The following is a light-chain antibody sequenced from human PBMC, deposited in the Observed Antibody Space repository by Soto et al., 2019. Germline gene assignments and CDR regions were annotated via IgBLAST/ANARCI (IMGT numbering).Light chain of an antibody. CDR2: EVS. J-gene: IGLJ2*01. CDR3: SSYAGSNNKV. CDR1: SSDVGGYNY. V-gene: IGLV2-8*01. Sequence: QSVLTQPPSASGSPGQSVTISCTGTSSDVGGYNYVSWYQQHPGKAPKLMIYEVSKRPSGVPDRFSGSKSGNTASLTVSGLQAEDEPDYYCSSYAGSNNKVFGGGTKVTVL.